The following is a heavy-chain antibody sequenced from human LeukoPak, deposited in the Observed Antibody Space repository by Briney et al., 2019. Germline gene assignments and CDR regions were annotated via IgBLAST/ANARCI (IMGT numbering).Heavy chain of an antibody. CDR3: ARDRVAAVDNWFDP. CDR1: GGSISSYY. V-gene: IGHV4-4*07. CDR2: IYTSGST. Sequence: SETLSLTCTVSGGSISSYYWSWIRQPAGKGLEWIGRIYTSGSTNYNPSLKSRVTMSVDTSKNQFSLKLSSVTAADTAVYYCARDRVAAVDNWFDPWGQGTLVTVSS. J-gene: IGHJ5*02. D-gene: IGHD6-13*01.